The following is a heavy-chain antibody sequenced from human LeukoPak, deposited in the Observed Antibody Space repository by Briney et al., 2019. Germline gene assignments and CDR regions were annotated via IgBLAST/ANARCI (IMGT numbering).Heavy chain of an antibody. CDR2: INPNAGDT. D-gene: IGHD2-15*01. V-gene: IGHV1-2*02. Sequence: GASVKVSCKTSGYTFTDSYMHWVRQAPVQGLEWIGWINPNAGDTTYAQGFHGRVTMTRDTSISTVYMELNSLKLDDTAVYYCTREGRVGVPFDYWGQGTLVTVSS. J-gene: IGHJ4*02. CDR1: GYTFTDSY. CDR3: TREGRVGVPFDY.